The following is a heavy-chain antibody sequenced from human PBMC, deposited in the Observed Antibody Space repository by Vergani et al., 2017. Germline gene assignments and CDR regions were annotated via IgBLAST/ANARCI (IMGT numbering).Heavy chain of an antibody. V-gene: IGHV1-69*01. CDR3: AGDGSYYYDSSGYKKSPFDY. CDR1: GGTFSSYA. D-gene: IGHD3-22*01. J-gene: IGHJ4*02. CDR2: IIPIFGTA. Sequence: QVQLVQSGAEVKKPGSSVKVSCKASGGTFSSYAISWVRQAPGQGLEWMGGIIPIFGTANYAQKFQGRVTITADESTSTAYMEMCSLRSDDTAVYYCAGDGSYYYDSSGYKKSPFDYWGQGTLVTVSS.